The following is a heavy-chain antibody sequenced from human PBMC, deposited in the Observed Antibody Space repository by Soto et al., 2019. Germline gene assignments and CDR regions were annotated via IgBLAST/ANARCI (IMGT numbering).Heavy chain of an antibody. V-gene: IGHV3-21*04. Sequence: PGGSLRLSCAASGLNFEKCSMNWVRQPPGKGPEWLASISPSSTYIRYADSVRGRFTISRDNARNSLSLQMMNLRADDTAIYYCATDTGDIEVVPATTWGQGTLVTRLR. CDR1: GLNFEKCS. J-gene: IGHJ4*02. D-gene: IGHD2-15*01. CDR3: ATDTGDIEVVPATT. CDR2: ISPSSTYI.